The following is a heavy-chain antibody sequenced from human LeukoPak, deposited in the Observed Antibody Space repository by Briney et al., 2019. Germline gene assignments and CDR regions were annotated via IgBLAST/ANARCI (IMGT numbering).Heavy chain of an antibody. CDR2: IYSKTDGGTT. D-gene: IGHD3-22*01. V-gene: IGHV3-15*01. Sequence: GGSLRLSCAASGFTFSNAWMNGVRQAPGKGLEWVGRIYSKTDGGTTEYAAPVKGRFSISRDDSKNTLDLQMHSLKTDDTALYYCATGSNRYDSSDFDYWGQGTLVTVSS. CDR1: GFTFSNAW. J-gene: IGHJ4*02. CDR3: ATGSNRYDSSDFDY.